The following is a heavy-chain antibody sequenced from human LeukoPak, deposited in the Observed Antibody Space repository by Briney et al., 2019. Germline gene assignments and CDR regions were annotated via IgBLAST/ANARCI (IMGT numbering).Heavy chain of an antibody. J-gene: IGHJ4*02. CDR3: ASRSIVVVTAINFDY. Sequence: SETLSLTCAVYGGSFSGYYWNWIRQPPGKGLEWIGEINHSGSTNYNPSLKSRVTISVDTSKNQFSLKLSSVTAADTAVYYCASRSIVVVTAINFDYWGQGTLVTVSS. D-gene: IGHD2-21*02. V-gene: IGHV4-34*01. CDR1: GGSFSGYY. CDR2: INHSGST.